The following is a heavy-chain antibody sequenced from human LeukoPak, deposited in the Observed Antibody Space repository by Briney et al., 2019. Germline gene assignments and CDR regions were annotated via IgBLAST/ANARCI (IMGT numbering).Heavy chain of an antibody. CDR2: INHSGST. Sequence: PSETLSLTCAVYGGSFSGYYWSWIRQPPGKGLEWIGEINHSGSTNYNPSLKSRVIISVDTSKNQFSLKLSSVTAADTAVYYCASRGSGSSKVYYYYYYGMDVWGQGTTVTVSS. V-gene: IGHV4-34*01. J-gene: IGHJ6*02. D-gene: IGHD3-10*01. CDR3: ASRGSGSSKVYYYYYYGMDV. CDR1: GGSFSGYY.